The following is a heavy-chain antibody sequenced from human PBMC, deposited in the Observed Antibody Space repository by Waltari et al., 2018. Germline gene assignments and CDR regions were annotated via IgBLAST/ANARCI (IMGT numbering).Heavy chain of an antibody. D-gene: IGHD3-9*01. CDR1: GFTFRNTW. J-gene: IGHJ4*02. Sequence: DVQLVESGGGLVKPGGSLRLSCAVSGFTFRNTWMSWVRRAPGEGLEWVGRIKSKAHGGTADYAAPVKGRFSISRDDSKDTLYLQMNSLETEDTAVYYCTAARGYYDILTGYYFDYWGQGTLVTVSS. CDR3: TAARGYYDILTGYYFDY. CDR2: IKSKAHGGTA. V-gene: IGHV3-15*01.